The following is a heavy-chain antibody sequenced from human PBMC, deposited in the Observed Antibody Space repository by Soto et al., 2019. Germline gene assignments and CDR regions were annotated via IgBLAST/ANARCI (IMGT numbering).Heavy chain of an antibody. V-gene: IGHV3-53*01. Sequence: GGSLRLSCAVSGFNVTNTYMSWVRQAPGKGLEWVSVIYRGFSTFYADSVKGRFTVSRDDSKNTVSLQMNSLRAEDTAVYYCARDRSDSSRDDSFDIWGQGTMGTVSS. CDR2: IYRGFST. D-gene: IGHD6-6*01. J-gene: IGHJ3*02. CDR3: ARDRSDSSRDDSFDI. CDR1: GFNVTNTY.